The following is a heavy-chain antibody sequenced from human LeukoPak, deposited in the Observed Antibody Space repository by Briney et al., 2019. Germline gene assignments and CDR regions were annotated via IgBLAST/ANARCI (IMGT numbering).Heavy chain of an antibody. CDR1: GYTFTSYD. Sequence: ASVKVSCKASGYTFTSYDINWVRQATGQGLEWMGWMNPNSGNTGYAQKFQGRVTMTRNTSISTAYMELSSMRSEDTAVYYCARGCCSGGSCSAGYYYYYMDVWGKGTTVTISS. CDR3: ARGCCSGGSCSAGYYYYYMDV. V-gene: IGHV1-8*01. D-gene: IGHD2-15*01. J-gene: IGHJ6*03. CDR2: MNPNSGNT.